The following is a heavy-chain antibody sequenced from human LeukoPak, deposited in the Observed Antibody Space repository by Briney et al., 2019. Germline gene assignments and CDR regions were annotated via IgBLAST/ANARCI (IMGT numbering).Heavy chain of an antibody. Sequence: SETLSLTCTVSGGSISSGSYYWSWIRQPAGKGLEWIGRIYTSGSTNYNPSLKSRVTISVDTSKNQFSLKLSSVTAADTAVYYCARDNEGRFDPWGQGTLVTVSS. V-gene: IGHV4-61*02. CDR2: IYTSGST. CDR1: GGSISSGSYY. J-gene: IGHJ5*02. D-gene: IGHD2-8*01. CDR3: ARDNEGRFDP.